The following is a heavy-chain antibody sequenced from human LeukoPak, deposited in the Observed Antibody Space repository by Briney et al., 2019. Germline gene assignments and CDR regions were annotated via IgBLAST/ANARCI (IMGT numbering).Heavy chain of an antibody. CDR1: GFTFSSYW. J-gene: IGHJ6*03. Sequence: GGSLRLSCAASGFTFSSYWMSWVRQAPGKGLEWVANIKQDGSEKYYVDSVKGQFTISRDNAKNSLYLQMNSLRAEDTAVYYCARDRLAVADIYYMDVWGKGTTVTVSS. CDR3: ARDRLAVADIYYMDV. CDR2: IKQDGSEK. D-gene: IGHD6-19*01. V-gene: IGHV3-7*01.